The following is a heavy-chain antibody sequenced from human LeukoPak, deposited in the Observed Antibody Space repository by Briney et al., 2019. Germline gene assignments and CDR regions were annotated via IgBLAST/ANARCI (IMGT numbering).Heavy chain of an antibody. V-gene: IGHV3-7*01. CDR1: GFTFSSSW. Sequence: GGSLRLSCAASGFTFSSSWMSWVRQAPGKGLEWVAHIKQDGSEKYYVDSVKGRFTISRDNAKNSLFLQMNSLRAEDTAVYYCVRDRYDILTGYNDAFDIWGQGTMVTVSS. CDR2: IKQDGSEK. CDR3: VRDRYDILTGYNDAFDI. J-gene: IGHJ3*02. D-gene: IGHD3-9*01.